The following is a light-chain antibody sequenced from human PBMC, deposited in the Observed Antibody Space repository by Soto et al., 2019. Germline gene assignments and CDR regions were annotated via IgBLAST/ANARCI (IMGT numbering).Light chain of an antibody. Sequence: QSVLTQPPSASGTPGQRGTISCSGSSSNIGTNSIYWYQQLPGTAPKLLIYRNNQRPSGVPDRFSGSKSGTSASLAISGLRSEDEADYYCAAWDDSLTGYVFGTGTKVTVL. CDR1: SSNIGTNS. CDR2: RNN. CDR3: AAWDDSLTGYV. V-gene: IGLV1-47*01. J-gene: IGLJ1*01.